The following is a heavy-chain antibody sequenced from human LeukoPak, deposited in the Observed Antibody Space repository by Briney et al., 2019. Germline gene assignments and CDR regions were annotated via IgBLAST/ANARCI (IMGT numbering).Heavy chain of an antibody. CDR3: VYSNSWYYFDQ. J-gene: IGHJ4*02. CDR2: ISGSGGDT. V-gene: IGHV3-23*01. CDR1: GFTFSSYA. Sequence: PGGSLRLSCAASGFTFSSYAMSWVRQAPGKGLEWVSTISGSGGDTYYADSVKGRFTISRDNSKNTLYLQMNSLRAEDTAVYYCVYSNSWYYFDQWGQGTLVTVSS. D-gene: IGHD6-13*01.